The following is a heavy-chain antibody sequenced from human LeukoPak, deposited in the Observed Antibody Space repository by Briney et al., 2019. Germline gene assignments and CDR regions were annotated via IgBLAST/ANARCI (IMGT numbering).Heavy chain of an antibody. CDR1: GFTFSSYG. D-gene: IGHD3-22*01. CDR3: AKSSYYDSSGYYFSY. V-gene: IGHV3-30*02. J-gene: IGHJ4*02. Sequence: GGSLRLSCAASGFTFSSYGMHWVRQAPGKGLEWVAFIRYDGSNKYYADSVKGRFTISRDNSKNTLYLQMNSLRAEDTAVYYCAKSSYYDSSGYYFSYWGLGTLVTVSS. CDR2: IRYDGSNK.